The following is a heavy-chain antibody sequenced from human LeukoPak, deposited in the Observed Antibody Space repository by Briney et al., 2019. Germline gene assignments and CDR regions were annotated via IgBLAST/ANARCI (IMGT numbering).Heavy chain of an antibody. CDR2: IKPHRTDT. J-gene: IGHJ6*02. D-gene: IGHD5/OR15-5a*01. Sequence: ASVKVSCKASGYTFSAYGMNWVRLDPGQALEGMASIKPHRTDTQYTQKFQGRVTVTTDTSTNPAYMELRSLRSDDTAIYYCARRKYGVDYNGLDIWGQGTTVTVSS. V-gene: IGHV1-18*01. CDR3: ARRKYGVDYNGLDI. CDR1: GYTFSAYG.